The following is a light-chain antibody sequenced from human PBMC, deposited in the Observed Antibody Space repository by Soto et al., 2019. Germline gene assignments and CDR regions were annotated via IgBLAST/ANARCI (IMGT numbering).Light chain of an antibody. J-gene: IGKJ1*01. Sequence: DIVMTQSPDSLAVSLGERATINCKSSQSVLYSSNNKNYLAWYQQQPGQPPKLLIYWASTRESGVPDRFSGRGSETDFTLTISSLQAEDVAVYYCQQYYSTPRTFGQGTKVEIK. V-gene: IGKV4-1*01. CDR2: WAS. CDR3: QQYYSTPRT. CDR1: QSVLYSSNNKNY.